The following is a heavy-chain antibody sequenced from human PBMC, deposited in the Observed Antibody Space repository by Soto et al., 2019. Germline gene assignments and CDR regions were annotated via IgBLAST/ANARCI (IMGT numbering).Heavy chain of an antibody. CDR1: GGSISSGGYY. J-gene: IGHJ4*02. Sequence: PSETLSLTCTVSGGSISSGGYYWSWIRQHPGKGLEWIGYIYYSGSTYYKPSLKSRVTISVDTSKNQFSLKLSSVTAADTAVYYCARGLITGSHYSGGWYYFDSWGQGTQVTVSS. D-gene: IGHD6-19*01. V-gene: IGHV4-31*03. CDR3: ARGLITGSHYSGGWYYFDS. CDR2: IYYSGST.